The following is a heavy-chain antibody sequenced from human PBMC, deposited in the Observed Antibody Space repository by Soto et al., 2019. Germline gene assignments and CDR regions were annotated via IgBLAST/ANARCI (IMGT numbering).Heavy chain of an antibody. Sequence: ASVKVSCKASGCTFTSYGISWVRQAPGQGLEWMGWISAYNGNTNYAQKLQGRVTMTTDTSTSTAYMELRSLRSDDTAVYYCARDSRKGDYYYGMDVWGQGTTVTVSS. CDR1: GCTFTSYG. CDR3: ARDSRKGDYYYGMDV. V-gene: IGHV1-18*04. CDR2: ISAYNGNT. J-gene: IGHJ6*02.